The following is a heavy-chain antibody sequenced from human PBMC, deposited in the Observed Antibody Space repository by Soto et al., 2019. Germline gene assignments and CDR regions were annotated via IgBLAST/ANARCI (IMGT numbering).Heavy chain of an antibody. Sequence: PGGSLRLSCAASGFTFSSYAMSWVRQAPGKGLEYVSAISSNGGSTYYADSVKCRFTISRDNSKNTLYLQMSSLRAEDTAVYYCVKALVTIAAAGIFDYWGQGTLVTVSS. D-gene: IGHD6-13*01. CDR1: GFTFSSYA. CDR3: VKALVTIAAAGIFDY. V-gene: IGHV3-64D*06. J-gene: IGHJ4*02. CDR2: ISSNGGST.